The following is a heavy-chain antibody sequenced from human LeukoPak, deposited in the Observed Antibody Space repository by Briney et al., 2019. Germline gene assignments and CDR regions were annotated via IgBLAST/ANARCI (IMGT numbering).Heavy chain of an antibody. CDR1: GYTFTSYD. J-gene: IGHJ4*02. D-gene: IGHD3-9*01. Sequence: ASVKVSCKASGYTFTSYDINWVRQATGQGLEWMGWMNPNSGNTGYAQKFQGRVTMTRNTSISTAYMELSSLKSEDTGVYYCARTPWDILIGGEIPWGQGTLVTVSS. V-gene: IGHV1-8*01. CDR2: MNPNSGNT. CDR3: ARTPWDILIGGEIP.